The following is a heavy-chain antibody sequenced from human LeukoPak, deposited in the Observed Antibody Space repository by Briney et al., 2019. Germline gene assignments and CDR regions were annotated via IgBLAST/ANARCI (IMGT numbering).Heavy chain of an antibody. CDR3: ARDVTGYFLLDY. V-gene: IGHV4-31*03. D-gene: IGHD3-9*01. Sequence: PSETLSLTCTVSGASLSSGGYYWNWIRQHPGKGLEWLAYIFYSGSTHYNPSLKSRVTISVDTSKNQFSLKLSSVTAADSAVYYCARDVTGYFLLDYWGQGTLVTVSS. CDR1: GASLSSGGYY. J-gene: IGHJ4*02. CDR2: IFYSGST.